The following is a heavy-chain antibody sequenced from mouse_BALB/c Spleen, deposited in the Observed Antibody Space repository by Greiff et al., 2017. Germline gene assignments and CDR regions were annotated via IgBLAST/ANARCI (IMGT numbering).Heavy chain of an antibody. Sequence: EVKLVESGGGLVQPGGSLKLSCAASGFTFSSYGMSWVRQTPDKRLELVATINSNGGSTYYPDSVKGRFTISRDNARNILYLQMSSLRSEDTAMYYCAREGVITTEYYFDYWGQGTTLTVSS. V-gene: IGHV5-6-3*01. CDR2: INSNGGST. J-gene: IGHJ2*01. CDR3: AREGVITTEYYFDY. D-gene: IGHD2-4*01. CDR1: GFTFSSYG.